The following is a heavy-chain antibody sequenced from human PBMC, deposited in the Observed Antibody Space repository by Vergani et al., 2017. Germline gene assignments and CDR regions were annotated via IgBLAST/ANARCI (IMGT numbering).Heavy chain of an antibody. Sequence: QVQLVQSGAEVKKPGSSVKVSCKASGGTFSSYAISWVRQAPGQGLEWMGRIIPIFDTANYAQKFQGRVTITADESTSTAYMELSSLRSEDTAVYYCVRMDYGVNPYYYGMDVWGQGTTVTVSS. J-gene: IGHJ6*02. CDR1: GGTFSSYA. CDR2: IIPIFDTA. CDR3: VRMDYGVNPYYYGMDV. V-gene: IGHV1-69*13. D-gene: IGHD4-17*01.